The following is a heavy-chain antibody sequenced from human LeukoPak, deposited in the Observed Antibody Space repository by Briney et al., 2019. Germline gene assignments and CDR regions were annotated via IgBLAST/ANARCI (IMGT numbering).Heavy chain of an antibody. V-gene: IGHV3-23*01. D-gene: IGHD3-22*01. CDR3: ARDSSGYGSFDY. J-gene: IGHJ4*02. Sequence: GGSLRLSCAASEFTFSSLAMSWVRQAPGKGLEWVSRVSGSGGSTYYADSVKGRFSISRDNSKNTLYLQMNSLRAEDTAVYYCARDSSGYGSFDYWGRGTLVTVSS. CDR2: VSGSGGST. CDR1: EFTFSSLA.